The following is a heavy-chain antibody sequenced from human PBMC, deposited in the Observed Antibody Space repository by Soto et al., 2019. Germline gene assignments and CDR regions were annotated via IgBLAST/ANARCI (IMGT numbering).Heavy chain of an antibody. CDR3: ARVVGYYDSSGYYEKTFDY. J-gene: IGHJ4*02. CDR2: IYYSGST. D-gene: IGHD3-22*01. CDR1: GGSISSYY. V-gene: IGHV4-59*01. Sequence: SETLSLTCTVSGGSISSYYWSWIRQPPGKGLEWIGYIYYSGSTNYNPSLKSRVTISVDTSKNQFSLKLSSVTAADTAVYYCARVVGYYDSSGYYEKTFDYWGQGTLVTVSS.